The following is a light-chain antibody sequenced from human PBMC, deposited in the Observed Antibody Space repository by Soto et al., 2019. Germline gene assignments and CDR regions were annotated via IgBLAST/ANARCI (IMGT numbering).Light chain of an antibody. Sequence: QSALTQPRSVSGSPGQSVTISCTGTSSDVGGFNSVSWYQQHPGKAPKLMIYDVNKRPSGVPDRFSGSKSGSTASLTISGLQAEDEADYYCCSYAGSYSHAFATGTKLTVL. CDR2: DVN. V-gene: IGLV2-11*01. CDR1: SSDVGGFNS. J-gene: IGLJ1*01. CDR3: CSYAGSYSHA.